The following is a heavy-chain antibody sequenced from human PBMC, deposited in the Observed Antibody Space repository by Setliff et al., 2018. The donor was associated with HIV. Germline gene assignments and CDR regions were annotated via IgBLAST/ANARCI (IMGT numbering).Heavy chain of an antibody. Sequence: PSETLSLTCTVSGGSISSSSSYWGWIRQSPGKGLEWIGEISHSGSTSYNSSLKSRVTMSVDTAKNQFSLEMRSLTAADTAVYYCARLGIANAPDDYWGQGTLVTV. D-gene: IGHD2-21*01. CDR3: ARLGIANAPDDY. V-gene: IGHV4-39*07. J-gene: IGHJ4*02. CDR1: GGSISSSSSY. CDR2: ISHSGST.